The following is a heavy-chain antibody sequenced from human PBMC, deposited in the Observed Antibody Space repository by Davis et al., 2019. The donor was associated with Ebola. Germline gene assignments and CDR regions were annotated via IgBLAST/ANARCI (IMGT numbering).Heavy chain of an antibody. Sequence: GGSLRLSCAASGFTVSSNYMSWVRQAPGKGLEWVSVIYSGGSTYYADSVKGRFTISRHNSKNTLYLQMNSLRAEDTAVYYCAKPNDPVLRFMDVWGQGTTVTVSS. CDR3: AKPNDPVLRFMDV. J-gene: IGHJ6*02. V-gene: IGHV3-53*01. CDR1: GFTVSSNY. CDR2: IYSGGST. D-gene: IGHD3-16*01.